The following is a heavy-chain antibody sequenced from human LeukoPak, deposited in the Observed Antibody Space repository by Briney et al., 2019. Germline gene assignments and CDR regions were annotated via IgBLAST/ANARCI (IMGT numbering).Heavy chain of an antibody. CDR1: GFTFSNAW. V-gene: IGHV3-15*01. CDR2: IKSKTDGGTT. CDR3: TTDSTRFIAVAGTDY. J-gene: IGHJ4*02. D-gene: IGHD6-19*01. Sequence: GGSLRLSCSASGFTFSNAWMSWVRQAPGKGLEWVGRIKSKTDGGTTDYAAPVKGRFTISRDDSKNTLYLQMNSLKTEDTAVYYCTTDSTRFIAVAGTDYWGQGTLVTVSS.